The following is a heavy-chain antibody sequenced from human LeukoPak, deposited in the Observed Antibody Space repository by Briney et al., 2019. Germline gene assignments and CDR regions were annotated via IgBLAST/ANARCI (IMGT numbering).Heavy chain of an antibody. J-gene: IGHJ4*02. V-gene: IGHV1-69*04. CDR1: GGTFSSYA. CDR3: ARARTRTLAARQGVLYFDY. D-gene: IGHD6-6*01. CDR2: IIPILGIA. Sequence: SVKVSCKASGGTFSSYAISWVRQAPGQGLEWMGRIIPILGIANYAQKFQGRVTITADKSTSTAYMELSSLRSEDTAVYYCARARTRTLAARQGVLYFDYWGQGTLVTVSS.